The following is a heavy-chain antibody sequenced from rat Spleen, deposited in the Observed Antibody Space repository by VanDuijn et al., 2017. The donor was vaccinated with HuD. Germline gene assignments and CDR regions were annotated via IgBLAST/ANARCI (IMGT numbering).Heavy chain of an antibody. CDR3: ARHDYSGDVDFEY. V-gene: IGHV2-47*01. J-gene: IGHJ2*01. D-gene: IGHD1-1*01. CDR1: GLSLTSNS. CDR2: IGSNGGT. Sequence: QVQLKESGPGLVQPSLTLSLTCTVSGLSLTSNSVSWIRQPPGKGLEWMGVIGSNGGTDYNSAIKSRLSISRDTSKSQVFLKMNSLQPEDTGTYYCARHDYSGDVDFEYWGQGVMVTVSS.